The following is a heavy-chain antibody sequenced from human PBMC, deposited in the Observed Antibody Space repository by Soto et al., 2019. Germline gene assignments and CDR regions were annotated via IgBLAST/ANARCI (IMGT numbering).Heavy chain of an antibody. D-gene: IGHD2-15*01. CDR2: VYPDDSDN. Sequence: EVQLVQSGAELKKPGESLMVSCKASGYDFNIYWIGLVRHLPGKGREWMGVVYPDDSDNRYSPSFQALVTISVDKSISTAYLQWSSLKASDTAMYYCARRVHGNSPGGGLADGGQGTTVIVSS. CDR3: ARRVHGNSPGGGLAD. CDR1: GYDFNIYW. V-gene: IGHV5-51*03. J-gene: IGHJ6*02.